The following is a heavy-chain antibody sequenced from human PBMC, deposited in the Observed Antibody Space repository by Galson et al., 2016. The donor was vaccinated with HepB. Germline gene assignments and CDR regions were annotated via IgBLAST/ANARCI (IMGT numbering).Heavy chain of an antibody. CDR1: GGSLSTRNW. J-gene: IGHJ4*02. CDR2: IYHTGTT. D-gene: IGHD2-15*01. V-gene: IGHV4-4*02. CDR3: ANLGDCSGGDRYSVD. Sequence: SETLSLTCAVSGGSLSTRNWWSWIRQTPGKGLEWIGEIYHTGTTNYNPSLKSRITMSLDKSKNQFSLKLNSVTAADTAVYYCANLGDCSGGDRYSVDWGQGTMVTVSS.